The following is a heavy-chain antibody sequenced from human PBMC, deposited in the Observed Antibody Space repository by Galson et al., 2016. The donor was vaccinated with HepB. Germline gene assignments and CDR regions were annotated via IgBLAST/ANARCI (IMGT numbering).Heavy chain of an antibody. CDR3: VRSADCSGGSCYSDTKSEPPLH. V-gene: IGHV1-18*01. J-gene: IGHJ1*01. CDR1: GYTFTNYD. CDR2: ISAYNGNT. D-gene: IGHD2-15*01. Sequence: SVKVSCKASGYTFTNYDIIWVRQAPGQGLEWMGWISAYNGNTKYAQKFQGRVTMTTDTSTRTAYMELRRLRSDDTAVYYCVRSADCSGGSCYSDTKSEPPLHWGQGTLVTVSS.